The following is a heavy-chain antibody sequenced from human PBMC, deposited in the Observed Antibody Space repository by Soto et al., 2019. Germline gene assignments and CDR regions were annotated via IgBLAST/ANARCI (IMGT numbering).Heavy chain of an antibody. CDR2: IIPIFGTA. V-gene: IGHV1-69*13. Sequence: SVKVSCKASGGTFSSYAISWVRQAPGQGLEWMGGIIPIFGTANYAQKFQGRVTITADESTSTAYMELSSLRSEDTAVYYCARGYYDSSGLAYYGMDVWGQGTTVTVSS. D-gene: IGHD3-22*01. CDR3: ARGYYDSSGLAYYGMDV. J-gene: IGHJ6*02. CDR1: GGTFSSYA.